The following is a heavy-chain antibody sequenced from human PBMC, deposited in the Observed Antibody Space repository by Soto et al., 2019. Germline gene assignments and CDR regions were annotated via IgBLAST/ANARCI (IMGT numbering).Heavy chain of an antibody. CDR2: MYYSGST. CDR3: ARIKIVGILTYFMDV. J-gene: IGHJ6*03. Sequence: QLQLQESGPGLVKPSETLSLSCTVSGDSISTSSSYYWGWIRQPPGKGLEWIANMYYSGSTYYNPSLKSRVTISLETSKNQFSLKLNSVTAADTAVYYCARIKIVGILTYFMDVWGKGTTVTVS. CDR1: GDSISTSSSYY. D-gene: IGHD3-3*01. V-gene: IGHV4-39*01.